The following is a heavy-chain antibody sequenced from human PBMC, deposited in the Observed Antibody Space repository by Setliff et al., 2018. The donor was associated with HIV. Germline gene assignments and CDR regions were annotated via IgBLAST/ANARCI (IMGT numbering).Heavy chain of an antibody. CDR3: AREHRLCSGERCVLPDY. Sequence: GESLKISCQASGYTFTNHWIGWVRQMPGEGLEWMAIIYPGDSDVRYNPSFQGQVTVSVDKSINTAYLQWSSLKASDTATYYCAREHRLCSGERCVLPDYWGQGMLVTVSS. CDR1: GYTFTNHW. J-gene: IGHJ4*02. D-gene: IGHD2-15*01. CDR2: IYPGDSDV. V-gene: IGHV5-51*01.